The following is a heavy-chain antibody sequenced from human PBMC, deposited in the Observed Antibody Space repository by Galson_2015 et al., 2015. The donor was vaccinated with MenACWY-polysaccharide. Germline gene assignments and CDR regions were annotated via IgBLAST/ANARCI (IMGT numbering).Heavy chain of an antibody. J-gene: IGHJ5*02. Sequence: SLRLSCAASGFTFNSYWMHWVRQVPGKGLVWVSLINSVGSSTNYADSVKGRFTISRDNGKNTLYLQMNSLRAEDTAVYYCARILSRARLDPWGQGTLVTVSS. D-gene: IGHD3-3*02. CDR2: INSVGSST. CDR1: GFTFNSYW. V-gene: IGHV3-74*01. CDR3: ARILSRARLDP.